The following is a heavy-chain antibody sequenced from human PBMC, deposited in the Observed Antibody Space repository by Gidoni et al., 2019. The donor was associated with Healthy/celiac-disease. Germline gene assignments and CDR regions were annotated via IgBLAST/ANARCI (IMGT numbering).Heavy chain of an antibody. D-gene: IGHD6-19*01. CDR1: GFPFSSYW. V-gene: IGHV3-7*01. Sequence: EVQLVESGGGLVQPGGSLRLSCAASGFPFSSYWISWVRQAPGKGLEWVANIKQDGSEKYYVDSVKGRFTISRDNAKNSLYLQMNSLRAEDTAVYYCARERTAGGWYGGGAFDIWGQGTMVTVSS. CDR2: IKQDGSEK. J-gene: IGHJ3*02. CDR3: ARERTAGGWYGGGAFDI.